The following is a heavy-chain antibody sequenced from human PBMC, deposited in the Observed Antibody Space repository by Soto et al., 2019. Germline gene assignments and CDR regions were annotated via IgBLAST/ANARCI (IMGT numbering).Heavy chain of an antibody. V-gene: IGHV4-61*01. J-gene: IGHJ6*02. Sequence: SETLSLTCTVSGGSVISESHYWSWIRQTPWKGLEWIGYIYYTGSTNYNPSLKGRVTMSVDTSRDQVFLRLRSVTRADTAVYYCARDQYDFRSGSYYYAMEVWGQGTKVTVSS. D-gene: IGHD3-3*01. CDR2: IYYTGST. CDR3: ARDQYDFRSGSYYYAMEV. CDR1: GGSVISESHY.